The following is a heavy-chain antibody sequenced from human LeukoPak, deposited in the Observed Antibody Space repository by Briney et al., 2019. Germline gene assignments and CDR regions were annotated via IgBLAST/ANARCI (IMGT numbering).Heavy chain of an antibody. CDR3: ARVKARGIVVVVAATERAFDI. D-gene: IGHD2-15*01. CDR1: GFTFSSYW. Sequence: GGSLRLSCAASGFTFSSYWMSWVRQAPGKGLEWVANIKQDGSEKYYVDSVKGRFTISRDNAKNSLYLQMNSLRAEDTAVYYCARVKARGIVVVVAATERAFDIWGQGTMVTVS. CDR2: IKQDGSEK. J-gene: IGHJ3*02. V-gene: IGHV3-7*01.